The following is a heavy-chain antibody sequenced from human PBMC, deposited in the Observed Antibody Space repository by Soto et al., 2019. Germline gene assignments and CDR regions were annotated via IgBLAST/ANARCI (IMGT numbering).Heavy chain of an antibody. V-gene: IGHV3-11*01. J-gene: IGHJ3*02. CDR2: ISSNGNTI. CDR1: GFNFSDYY. Sequence: PGGSLRLSCAASGFNFSDYYMSWIRQAPGKGLEWVSYISSNGNTIYDGDSVKGRFTISRDNSKNLLYLQMNSLRAEDTAVYYCAGVCPDAFDIWGLGTVVTVSS. CDR3: AGVCPDAFDI.